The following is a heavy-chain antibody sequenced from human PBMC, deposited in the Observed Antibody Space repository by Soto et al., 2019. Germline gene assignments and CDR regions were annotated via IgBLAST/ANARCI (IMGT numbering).Heavy chain of an antibody. J-gene: IGHJ5*02. CDR2: IKQDGSER. V-gene: IGHV3-7*01. D-gene: IGHD2-21*01. Sequence: GGLRLSVATAGFTCCNYWMSWVRQAPGKGPEWVANIKQDGSERNYVDSVKGRFTISRDNAENSLYLQMNSLRVEDTGVYYCASARHIGPWGQGTLVTVSS. CDR3: ASARHIGP. CDR1: GFTCCNYW.